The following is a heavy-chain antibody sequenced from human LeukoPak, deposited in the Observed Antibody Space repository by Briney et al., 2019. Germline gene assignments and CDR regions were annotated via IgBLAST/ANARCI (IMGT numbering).Heavy chain of an antibody. CDR3: AREDSSGWYSNWFDP. CDR2: INPNSGGT. CDR1: GYTFTGYY. Sequence: GASVKVSCTASGYTFTGYYMHWARQAPGQGLEWMGRINPNSGGTNYAQKFQGRVTMTRDTSISTAYMELSRLRSDDTAVYYCAREDSSGWYSNWFDPWGQGTLVTVSS. D-gene: IGHD6-19*01. J-gene: IGHJ5*02. V-gene: IGHV1-2*06.